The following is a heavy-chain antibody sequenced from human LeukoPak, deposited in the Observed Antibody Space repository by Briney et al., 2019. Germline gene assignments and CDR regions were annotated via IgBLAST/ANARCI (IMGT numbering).Heavy chain of an antibody. D-gene: IGHD3-3*01. J-gene: IGHJ3*02. CDR3: ARDGSGNDAFDI. CDR1: GFTFSSYS. Sequence: GGSLRLSCAASGFTFSSYSMNWVRQAPGKGLEWVSSISSSSSSYIYYADSVKSRFTISRDNAKNSLYLQMNSLRAEDTAVYYCARDGSGNDAFDIWGQGTMVTVSS. CDR2: ISSSSSSYI. V-gene: IGHV3-21*01.